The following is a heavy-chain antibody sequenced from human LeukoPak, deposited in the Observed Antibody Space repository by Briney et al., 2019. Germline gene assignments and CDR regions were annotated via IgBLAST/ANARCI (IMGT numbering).Heavy chain of an antibody. CDR3: TTDSDYYDY. J-gene: IGHJ4*02. CDR2: IKSKTDGGTT. D-gene: IGHD3-10*01. Sequence: GGSLRLSCAASGFTFSNAWMSWVRQAPGKGLEWVGHIKSKTDGGTTDYAAPVKGRFTISRDDSKNTLYLQMNSLKTEDTAVYFCTTDSDYYDYWGQGTLVTVSS. CDR1: GFTFSNAW. V-gene: IGHV3-15*01.